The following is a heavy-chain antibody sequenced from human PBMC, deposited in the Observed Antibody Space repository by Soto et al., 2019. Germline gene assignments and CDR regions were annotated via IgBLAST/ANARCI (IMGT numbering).Heavy chain of an antibody. CDR1: GYTFTSYY. J-gene: IGHJ3*02. Sequence: QVQLVQSGAEVKKPGASVKVSCKASGYTFTSYYMHWVRQAPGQGLEWMGIINPSGGSTSYAQKFQGRVTMTRETSTSTVYMELSSLRSEDTAVYYCARVVRGYCSSTSCYPNAFDIWGQGTMVTVSS. V-gene: IGHV1-46*03. D-gene: IGHD2-2*01. CDR3: ARVVRGYCSSTSCYPNAFDI. CDR2: INPSGGST.